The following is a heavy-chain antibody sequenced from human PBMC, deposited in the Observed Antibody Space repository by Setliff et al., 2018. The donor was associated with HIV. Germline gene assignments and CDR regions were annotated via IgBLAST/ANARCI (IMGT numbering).Heavy chain of an antibody. CDR3: ARDPSRWVQPVTRITAFDI. CDR1: GYSIISSNW. V-gene: IGHV4-28*03. D-gene: IGHD5-18*01. J-gene: IGHJ3*02. Sequence: PSETLSLTCTVSGYSIISSNWWGWIRQPPGKGLAWTGYIYYSGSTYYSPSLKSRVTMSVDTSKNHFSLKLSSVTAVDTAVYYCARDPSRWVQPVTRITAFDIWGRGTMVTVS. CDR2: IYYSGST.